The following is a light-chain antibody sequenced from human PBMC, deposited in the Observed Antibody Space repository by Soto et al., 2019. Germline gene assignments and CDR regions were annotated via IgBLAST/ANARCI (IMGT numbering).Light chain of an antibody. J-gene: IGKJ4*01. CDR1: QGIRND. CDR2: AAS. CDR3: LQHNTYPLT. V-gene: IGKV1-17*01. Sequence: DIQMTQSPSSLSASVGDRVTITCRASQGIRNDLGWYKQKPGKAPKRLIYAASSLQSGVPSRFSGSGFRSIFTLTISSVLPEDFATNACLQHNTYPLTFGGGTKMEIK.